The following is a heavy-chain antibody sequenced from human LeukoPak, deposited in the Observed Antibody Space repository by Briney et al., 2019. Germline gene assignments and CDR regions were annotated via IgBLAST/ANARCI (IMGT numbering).Heavy chain of an antibody. CDR2: IWYDGSNK. Sequence: GRSLRLSCAAPGFTFSSYGMHWVRLAPGKGLEWVAVIWYDGSNKYYADSVKGRFTISRDNSKNTLYLQMNSLRAEDTAVYYCARSRTTGYYYYGMDVWGQGTTVTVSS. D-gene: IGHD1-1*01. CDR1: GFTFSSYG. CDR3: ARSRTTGYYYYGMDV. J-gene: IGHJ6*02. V-gene: IGHV3-33*01.